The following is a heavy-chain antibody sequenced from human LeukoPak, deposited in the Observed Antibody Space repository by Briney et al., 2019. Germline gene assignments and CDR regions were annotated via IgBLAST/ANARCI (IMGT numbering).Heavy chain of an antibody. CDR3: AIGGDSSTSCYRCFNY. J-gene: IGHJ4*02. CDR1: GYSFANYW. Sequence: GESLKISCEGSGYSFANYWIGWVRQMPGKGLEWMGIIYPDDSDTRYSPSFQGQVTISADKSIGTAYLQWSSLKASDTAMYYCAIGGDSSTSCYRCFNYWGQGTLVTVSS. D-gene: IGHD2-2*01. V-gene: IGHV5-51*01. CDR2: IYPDDSDT.